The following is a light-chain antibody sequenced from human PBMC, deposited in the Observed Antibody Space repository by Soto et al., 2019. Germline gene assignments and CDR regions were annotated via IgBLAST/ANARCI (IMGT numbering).Light chain of an antibody. Sequence: DIVMTQSPATLAVSPGERATLSCRASQNIRSDLAWYQQKPGQAPRLLMYGASIRATGIPARFTGSGSGTDFTLTISSVQSEDLAIYDCQQYINGTFGQGTKPDIK. V-gene: IGKV3-15*01. J-gene: IGKJ1*01. CDR1: QNIRSD. CDR2: GAS. CDR3: QQYINGT.